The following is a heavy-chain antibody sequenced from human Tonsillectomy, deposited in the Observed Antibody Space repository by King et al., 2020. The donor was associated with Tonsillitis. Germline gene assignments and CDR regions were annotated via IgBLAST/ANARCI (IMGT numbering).Heavy chain of an antibody. CDR1: GGSISSYY. CDR2: IYYSGST. V-gene: IGHV4-59*01. Sequence: VQLQESGPGLVKPSETLSLTCTVSGGSISSYYWSWIRQPPGKGLEWIGYIYYSGSTNYNPSLKSRVTISVDTSKNQFSLKLSSVTAADTAVYYCAEYNYYGSGSYFNWGQGTLVTVSS. J-gene: IGHJ4*02. CDR3: AEYNYYGSGSYFN. D-gene: IGHD3-10*01.